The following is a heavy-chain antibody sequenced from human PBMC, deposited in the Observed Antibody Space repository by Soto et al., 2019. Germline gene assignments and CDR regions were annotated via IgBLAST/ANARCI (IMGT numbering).Heavy chain of an antibody. CDR2: ISYDGNNE. Sequence: GGSLRLSCAASGFNFNNYVMHWVRQAPGKGPEWVAVISYDGNNEYYADSVEGRFSISRDNSQNTLYLQMNSLTPKDTAVYYCAKDRKVFRQGRVPQYFFFGVDVWGKGTTVTVSP. V-gene: IGHV3-30*18. D-gene: IGHD3-3*01. CDR1: GFNFNNYV. J-gene: IGHJ6*04. CDR3: AKDRKVFRQGRVPQYFFFGVDV.